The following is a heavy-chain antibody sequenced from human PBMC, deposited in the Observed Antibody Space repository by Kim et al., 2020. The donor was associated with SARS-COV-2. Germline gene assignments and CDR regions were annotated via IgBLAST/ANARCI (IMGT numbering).Heavy chain of an antibody. V-gene: IGHV3-23*01. D-gene: IGHD3-16*01. CDR3: AKYGRWAYGTCYYGMDV. J-gene: IGHJ6*02. Sequence: GGSLRLSCAASGFTFSSYAMSWVRQAPGKGLEWVSAISGSGGSTSYADSVKGRFTISSDNSKNTLYLQMNSLRAEATAVYYCAKYGRWAYGTCYYGMDVWAQGTTVTVSS. CDR2: ISGSGGST. CDR1: GFTFSSYA.